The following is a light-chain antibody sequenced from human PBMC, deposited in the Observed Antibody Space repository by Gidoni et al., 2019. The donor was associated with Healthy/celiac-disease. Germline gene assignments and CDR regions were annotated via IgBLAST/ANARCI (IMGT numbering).Light chain of an antibody. CDR3: QAWDSSIVV. CDR2: QDS. V-gene: IGLV3-1*01. CDR1: KLGDKY. Sequence: SYELTQTPAVSVSQGQTASITCSGDKLGDKYACWYQQKPGKSPVLVIYQDSKRPSGIPERFSGSNSGNTATLTISGTQAMDEAYYYFQAWDSSIVVFCGGTKLTVL. J-gene: IGLJ2*01.